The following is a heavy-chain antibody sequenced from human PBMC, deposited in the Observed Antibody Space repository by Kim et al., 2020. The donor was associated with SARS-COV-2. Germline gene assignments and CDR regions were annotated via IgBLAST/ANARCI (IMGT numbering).Heavy chain of an antibody. Sequence: GGSLRLSCAASGFTFSRFAMSWVRQAPGKGLEWVSTISGSGGSTYYADSVKGRFTISRDNSKNALYLQMNSLRAEDTAVYYCANGESSGYFDYWGQGTLVTVSS. J-gene: IGHJ4*02. CDR1: GFTFSRFA. CDR3: ANGESSGYFDY. D-gene: IGHD3-10*01. V-gene: IGHV3-23*01. CDR2: ISGSGGST.